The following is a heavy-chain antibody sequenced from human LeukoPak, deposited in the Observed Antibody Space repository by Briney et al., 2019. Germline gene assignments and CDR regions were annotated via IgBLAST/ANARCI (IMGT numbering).Heavy chain of an antibody. D-gene: IGHD3-22*01. Sequence: SETLSLTCTVSGGSISSYYWSWIRQPPGKGLEWIGFIHSSGTTNYNPSLKSRVNISVDTSQNQFSLKLSSVTAADTAVYYCGRHKGYPFDYGGYYAIDSWGQGTLVTVSS. CDR2: IHSSGTT. CDR3: GRHKGYPFDYGGYYAIDS. CDR1: GGSISSYY. V-gene: IGHV4-59*08. J-gene: IGHJ4*02.